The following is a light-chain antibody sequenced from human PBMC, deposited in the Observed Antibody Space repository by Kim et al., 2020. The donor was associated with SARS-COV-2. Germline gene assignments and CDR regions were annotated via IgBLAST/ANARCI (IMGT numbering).Light chain of an antibody. V-gene: IGLV2-8*01. J-gene: IGLJ1*01. Sequence: QSVTISCTGTSGDIGAFKYVSWYQQRPGKAPKLMIYEVNRRPSGVPDRFSGSKSGNTASLTVSGLQAEDEADYYCTSYAGSNNLDVFGTGTKVTVL. CDR3: TSYAGSNNLDV. CDR2: EVN. CDR1: SGDIGAFKY.